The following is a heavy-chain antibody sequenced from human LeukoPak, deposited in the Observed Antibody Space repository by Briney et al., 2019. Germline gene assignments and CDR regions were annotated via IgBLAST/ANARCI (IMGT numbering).Heavy chain of an antibody. CDR2: IYYSGST. Sequence: SETLSLTCTVSGGSISSYYWSWIRQPPGKGLEWIGYIYYSGSTNYNPSLKRRVTISVDTSKNQFSLKLSSVTAADTAVYYCARWTRGLDAFDIWGQGTMVTVSS. V-gene: IGHV4-59*08. J-gene: IGHJ3*02. D-gene: IGHD1-26*01. CDR3: ARWTRGLDAFDI. CDR1: GGSISSYY.